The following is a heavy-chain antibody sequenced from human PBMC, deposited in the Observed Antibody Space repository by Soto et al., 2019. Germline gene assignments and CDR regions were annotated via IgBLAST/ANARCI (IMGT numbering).Heavy chain of an antibody. V-gene: IGHV1-18*01. D-gene: IGHD6-19*01. CDR1: GYTFTSYG. J-gene: IGHJ4*02. CDR3: ARGSSGWPTGDDFVY. CDR2: ISAYNGNT. Sequence: QVQLVQSGAEVKKPGASVKVSCKASGYTFTSYGISWVRQAPGQGLGRMGWISAYNGNTNYAQKLQGRVTMTTDTSTSRAYMELRSLRSDDTAVYYCARGSSGWPTGDDFVYWGQGTLVTVSS.